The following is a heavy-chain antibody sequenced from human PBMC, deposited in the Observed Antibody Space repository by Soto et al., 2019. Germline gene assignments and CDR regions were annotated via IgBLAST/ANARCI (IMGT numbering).Heavy chain of an antibody. V-gene: IGHV4-61*01. CDR3: ATDSDTVTTGY. D-gene: IGHD4-17*01. CDR2: IFNSGGT. CDR1: GGSVRRGNHY. J-gene: IGHJ4*02. Sequence: SETLSLTCSVSGGSVRRGNHYWSWIRQPPGKGLEWIGYIFNSGGTKNNPSLKSRVPISADMSKNQFSLNLTSVTAADTAVYYSATDSDTVTTGYWGQGTLVTVSS.